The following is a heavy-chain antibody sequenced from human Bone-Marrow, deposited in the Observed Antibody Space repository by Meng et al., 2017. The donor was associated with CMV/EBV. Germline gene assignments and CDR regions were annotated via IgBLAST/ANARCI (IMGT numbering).Heavy chain of an antibody. CDR2: IKQDGSEK. V-gene: IGHV3-7*01. CDR3: ARDQYRGGASFDY. J-gene: IGHJ4*02. CDR1: GFTFSSYW. Sequence: SCAASGFTFSSYWMSWVRQAPGKGLEWVANIKQDGSEKYYVDSVKGRFTISRDNAKNSLYLQMNSLRAEDTAVYYCARDQYRGGASFDYWGQGTLVTVSS. D-gene: IGHD1-26*01.